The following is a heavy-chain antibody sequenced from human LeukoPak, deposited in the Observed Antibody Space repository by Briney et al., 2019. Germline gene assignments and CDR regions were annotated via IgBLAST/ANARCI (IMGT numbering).Heavy chain of an antibody. J-gene: IGHJ4*02. Sequence: GASVTVSCKASGYTFTGYYMHWVRQAPGQGLEWMGWINPNSGGTNYAQKFQGRVTMTRDTSISTAYMELSRLRSDDTAVHYCARWELVELTGGIDYWGQGTLVTVSS. CDR2: INPNSGGT. V-gene: IGHV1-2*02. D-gene: IGHD3-10*01. CDR1: GYTFTGYY. CDR3: ARWELVELTGGIDY.